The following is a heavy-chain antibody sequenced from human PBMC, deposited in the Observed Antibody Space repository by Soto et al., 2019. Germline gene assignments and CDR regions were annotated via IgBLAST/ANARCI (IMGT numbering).Heavy chain of an antibody. D-gene: IGHD3-10*01. CDR1: GDSISNGYYT. CDR3: ARGPSGDKVDY. Sequence: PSETLSLTCTVSGDSISNGYYTWSWIRQPPGKDLEWIGHIYNSVNTYSNPSLKSRVTISADTSKNQFSLKLSPVTAADPAVYYCARGPSGDKVDYWGQGTRVT. V-gene: IGHV4-30-4*01. CDR2: IYNSVNT. J-gene: IGHJ4*02.